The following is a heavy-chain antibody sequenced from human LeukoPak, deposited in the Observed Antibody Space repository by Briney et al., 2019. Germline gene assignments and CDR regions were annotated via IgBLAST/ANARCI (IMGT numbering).Heavy chain of an antibody. J-gene: IGHJ3*02. D-gene: IGHD3-22*01. V-gene: IGHV3-53*01. CDR1: GFTVSSNY. CDR3: AKSETYYYDKADAFDI. CDR2: IYSGGST. Sequence: GGSLRLSCAASGFTVSSNYMSWVRQAPGKGLEWVSVIYSGGSTYYADSVKGRFTISRDNSKNTLYLQMNSLRAEDTAVYYCAKSETYYYDKADAFDIWGQGTMVTVSS.